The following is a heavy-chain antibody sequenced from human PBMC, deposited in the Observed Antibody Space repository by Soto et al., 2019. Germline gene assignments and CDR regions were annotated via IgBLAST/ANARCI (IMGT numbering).Heavy chain of an antibody. D-gene: IGHD3-22*01. V-gene: IGHV3-21*01. J-gene: IGHJ4*02. CDR2: ISSSSSYI. CDR1: GFTFSSYS. CDR3: ARDRESSGCHDY. Sequence: LRLSCAASGFTFSSYSMNWVCQAPGKGLEWVSSISSSSSYIYYADSVKGRFTISRDNAKNSLYLQMNSLRAGDTAVYYCARDRESSGCHDYWGQGTLVTVSS.